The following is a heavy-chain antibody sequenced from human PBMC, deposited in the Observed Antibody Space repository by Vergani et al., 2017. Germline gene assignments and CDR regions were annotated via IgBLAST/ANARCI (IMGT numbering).Heavy chain of an antibody. CDR3: GRDCGSDGYRRMDV. CDR1: GGTFSSYA. J-gene: IGHJ6*02. Sequence: QVQLVQSGAEVKKPGSSVKVSCKASGGTFSSYAISWVRQAPGQGLEWMGGIIPIFGTANDAQKFQGRVTTTADESTSTAYMELSSLRPEETAVYYCGRDCGSDGYRRMDVWGQGTTVTVSS. D-gene: IGHD2-21*02. CDR2: IIPIFGTA. V-gene: IGHV1-69*01.